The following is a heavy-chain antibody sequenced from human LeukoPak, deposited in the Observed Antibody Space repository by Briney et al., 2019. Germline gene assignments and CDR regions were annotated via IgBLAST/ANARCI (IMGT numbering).Heavy chain of an antibody. D-gene: IGHD3-3*01. CDR2: ISYDGSNK. V-gene: IGHV3-30*19. J-gene: IGHJ4*02. CDR1: GFIFDAHD. Sequence: GGSLRLSCGASGFIFDAHDMHWVRQAPGKGLEWVAVISYDGSNKYYADSVKGRFTISRDNSKNTLYLQMNSLRAEDTAVYYCARVRITIFGVVTRHKYYFDYWGQGTLVTVSS. CDR3: ARVRITIFGVVTRHKYYFDY.